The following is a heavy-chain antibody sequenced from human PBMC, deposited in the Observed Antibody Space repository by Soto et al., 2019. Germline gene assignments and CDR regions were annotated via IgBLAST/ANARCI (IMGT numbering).Heavy chain of an antibody. CDR1: GGSISSGDYY. CDR2: IYYSGST. D-gene: IGHD2-15*01. Sequence: PSETLSLTCTVSGGSISSGDYYWSWIRQRPGKGLEWIGYIYYSGSTYYNPSLKSRVTISVDTSKNQFSLKLSSVTAADTAVYYCARVVAASSGGFDWFDPWGQGTLVTVAS. CDR3: ARVVAASSGGFDWFDP. J-gene: IGHJ5*02. V-gene: IGHV4-30-4*01.